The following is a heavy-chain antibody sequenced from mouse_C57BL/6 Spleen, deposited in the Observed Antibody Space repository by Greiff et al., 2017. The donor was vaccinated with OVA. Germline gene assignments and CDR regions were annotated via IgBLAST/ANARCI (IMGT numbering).Heavy chain of an antibody. CDR3: ARGPWFAY. Sequence: YLLNPLSSVKFSCNSSGYTFTSYWMHWVKQRPGQGLEWIGMIHPNSGSTNYNEKFKSKATLTVDKSSSTAYMQLSSLTSEDSAVYYCARGPWFAYWGQGTLVTVSA. V-gene: IGHV1-64*01. CDR2: IHPNSGST. J-gene: IGHJ3*01. CDR1: GYTFTSYW.